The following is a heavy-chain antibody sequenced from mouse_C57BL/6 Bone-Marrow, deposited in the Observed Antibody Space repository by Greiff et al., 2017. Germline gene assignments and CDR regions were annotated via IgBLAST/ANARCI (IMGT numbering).Heavy chain of an antibody. CDR2: IDPENGDT. D-gene: IGHD1-1*01. J-gene: IGHJ2*01. V-gene: IGHV14-4*01. Sequence: EVQLQQSGAELVRPGASVKLSCTASGFNIKDDYMHWVKQRPEQGLEWIGWIDPENGDTEYASKFQGEATITADTSSNTAYLQLSSLTSEDTAVYYCTTIYYYGSSPLDYWGQGTTLTVSS. CDR3: TTIYYYGSSPLDY. CDR1: GFNIKDDY.